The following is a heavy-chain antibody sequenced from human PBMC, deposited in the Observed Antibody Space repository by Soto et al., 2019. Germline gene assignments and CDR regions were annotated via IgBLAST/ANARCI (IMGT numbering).Heavy chain of an antibody. CDR2: FYDSGYT. CDR3: ASDGGLYGMAV. D-gene: IGHD3-16*01. CDR1: GYSISSGGYY. J-gene: IGHJ6*02. Sequence: QVQLQESGPGLVKPSATLSITCSVSGYSISSGGYYWGWIRQHPGKGLEWIGYFYDSGYTSYNPSLKTRVSISRNKSQNQFSLRLNCVTAADTAVDYCASDGGLYGMAVWGQGTTVIVSS. V-gene: IGHV4-31*03.